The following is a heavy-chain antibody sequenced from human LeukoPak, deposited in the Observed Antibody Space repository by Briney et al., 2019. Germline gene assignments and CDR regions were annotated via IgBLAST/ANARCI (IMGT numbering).Heavy chain of an antibody. CDR1: GGSITTYY. CDR3: ARAKLGTVSTFDY. V-gene: IGHV4-59*01. CDR2: IYYSGTT. J-gene: IGHJ4*02. D-gene: IGHD4-17*01. Sequence: SETLSLACTVSGGSITTYYWSWIRQPPGKGLEWFGYIYYSGTTNYNPPLKSRVTISVDTSKTQFSLKLTSVTAADTAVYYCARAKLGTVSTFDYWGQGTLVTVSS.